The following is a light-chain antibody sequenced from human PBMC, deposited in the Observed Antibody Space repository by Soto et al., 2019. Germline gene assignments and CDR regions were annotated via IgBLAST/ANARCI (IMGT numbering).Light chain of an antibody. J-gene: IGLJ1*01. V-gene: IGLV2-14*03. CDR1: SSDVGGYNF. CDR3: TSYTTSSPYV. Sequence: QSALTQPASVSGSPGQSITISCTGTSSDVGGYNFVSWYQHHPGKAPKLIIYDVNNRPLGVSNRFSGSKSGNTASLTISGLQAEGEADYYCTSYTTSSPYVFGTGTKLTVL. CDR2: DVN.